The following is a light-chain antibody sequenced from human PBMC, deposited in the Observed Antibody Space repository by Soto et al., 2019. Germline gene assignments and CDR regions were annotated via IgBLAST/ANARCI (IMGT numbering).Light chain of an antibody. J-gene: IGKJ3*01. V-gene: IGKV1-27*01. Sequence: DIQMTQSPSSLSASVGDRVTITCRASQGISNYLAWYQQKSGKVPKLLIYAASTLQSEVPSRFSGSGSGTDFTITISSLQPEDVATYYCQKYNSAPRTFGPGTKVDIK. CDR3: QKYNSAPRT. CDR1: QGISNY. CDR2: AAS.